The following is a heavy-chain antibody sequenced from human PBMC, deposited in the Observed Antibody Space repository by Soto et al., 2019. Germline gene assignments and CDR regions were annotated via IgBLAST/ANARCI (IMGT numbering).Heavy chain of an antibody. V-gene: IGHV5-51*03. J-gene: IGHJ6*02. Sequence: EVQLVRSGAEVKKPGESLKISCKGSGYSFTSYWIGWVRQMPGKGLEWMGIIYPGDSDTRYSPSFQGQVTISADKSISTAHLQWSSLKASDTGMYYCARVVAAAGTYYYGMDVWGQGATVTVSS. CDR1: GYSFTSYW. CDR2: IYPGDSDT. CDR3: ARVVAAAGTYYYGMDV. D-gene: IGHD6-13*01.